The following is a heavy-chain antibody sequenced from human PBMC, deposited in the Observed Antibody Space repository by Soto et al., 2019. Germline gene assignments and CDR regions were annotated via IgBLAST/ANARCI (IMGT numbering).Heavy chain of an antibody. V-gene: IGHV1-2*04. CDR2: VNPNSGGT. J-gene: IGHJ6*02. CDR3: ARDQMTTVRNYYYYGMDV. D-gene: IGHD4-17*01. CDR1: GYTFTGYY. Sequence: ASVKVSCKASGYTFTGYYMHWVRQAPGQGLEWMGWVNPNSGGTNYAQKFQGWVTMTRDTSISTAYMELSRLRSDDTAVYYCARDQMTTVRNYYYYGMDVWGQGTTVTVSS.